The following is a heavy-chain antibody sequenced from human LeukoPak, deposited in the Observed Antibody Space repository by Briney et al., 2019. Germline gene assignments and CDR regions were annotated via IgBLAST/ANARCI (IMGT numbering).Heavy chain of an antibody. CDR3: ARGGPYDFWSGYQTHYFDY. V-gene: IGHV1-69*13. Sequence: ASVKVSCKDSGGTFSSYAISWVRQAPGQGLEWMGGIIPIFGTANYAQKFQGRVTITADESTSTAYMELSSLRSEDTAVYYCARGGPYDFWSGYQTHYFDYWGQGTLVTVSS. CDR2: IIPIFGTA. J-gene: IGHJ4*02. CDR1: GGTFSSYA. D-gene: IGHD3-3*01.